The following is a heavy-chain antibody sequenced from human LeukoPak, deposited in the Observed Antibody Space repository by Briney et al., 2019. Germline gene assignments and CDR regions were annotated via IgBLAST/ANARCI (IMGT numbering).Heavy chain of an antibody. J-gene: IGHJ4*02. CDR3: ARAIITIFGVVTVFDY. CDR1: GGSFSGYY. Sequence: PSETLSLTCAVYGGSFSGYYWSWIRQPPGKGLEWIGEINHSGSTNYNPSLKSRVTISVDTSKNQFSLKLSSVTAADTAVYYCARAIITIFGVVTVFDYWGQGTLVIVSS. D-gene: IGHD3-3*01. V-gene: IGHV4-34*01. CDR2: INHSGST.